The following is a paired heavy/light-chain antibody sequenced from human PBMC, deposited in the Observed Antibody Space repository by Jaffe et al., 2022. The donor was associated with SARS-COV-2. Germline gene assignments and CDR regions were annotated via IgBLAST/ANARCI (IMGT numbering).Heavy chain of an antibody. CDR1: GFTFSSYT. V-gene: IGHV3-48*02. Sequence: EVQLVESGGGLVQPGGSLRLSCAASGFTFSSYTMNWVRQAPGKGLEWVSYITSSSDIIYYADSVKGRFTISRDNVKKSLYLQMNSLRDEDTAVYYCARDNGGNEDYWGQGTLVTVSS. J-gene: IGHJ4*02. CDR2: ITSSSDII. D-gene: IGHD2-15*01. CDR3: ARDNGGNEDY.
Light chain of an antibody. CDR2: DVS. V-gene: IGLV2-11*01. CDR3: CSYAGTYPRV. CDR1: SSDVGGYNY. Sequence: QSALTQPRSVSGSPGQSVTISCTGTSSDVGGYNYVSWYQQHPGKAPKLMIYDVSARPSGVPDRFSGSKSGNTASLTISGLQAEDEADYYCCSYAGTYPRVFGTGTKVTVL. J-gene: IGLJ1*01.